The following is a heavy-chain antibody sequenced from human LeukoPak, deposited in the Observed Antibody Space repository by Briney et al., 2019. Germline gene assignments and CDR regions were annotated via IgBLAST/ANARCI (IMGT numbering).Heavy chain of an antibody. D-gene: IGHD3-16*01. Sequence: SETLSLTCSVSGASVSSLHWNWIRQSPGKGLEWIGNIYSPGTTKYNPSLKSRVTLSLDTSKNQFSLRLTSVTAADTAVYFCTKGYYEPIDSWGQGILVTVSS. J-gene: IGHJ4*02. CDR3: TKGYYEPIDS. V-gene: IGHV4-59*02. CDR1: GASVSSLH. CDR2: IYSPGTT.